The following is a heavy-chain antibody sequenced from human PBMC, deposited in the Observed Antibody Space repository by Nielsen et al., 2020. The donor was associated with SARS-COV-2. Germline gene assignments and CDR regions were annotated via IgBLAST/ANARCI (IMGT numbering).Heavy chain of an antibody. Sequence: GESLKISCAASGFTFNNYGFYWVRQAPGKGLEWVASISYEGSKKYYGDSLTGRLTVSRDTSKNTVYLQMNSLSVEDTAVYHCAKRRAVFMLTFGGEGAMDVWGQGTTVSVSS. CDR3: AKRRAVFMLTFGGEGAMDV. J-gene: IGHJ6*02. V-gene: IGHV3-30*18. CDR1: GFTFNNYG. D-gene: IGHD3-16*01. CDR2: ISYEGSKK.